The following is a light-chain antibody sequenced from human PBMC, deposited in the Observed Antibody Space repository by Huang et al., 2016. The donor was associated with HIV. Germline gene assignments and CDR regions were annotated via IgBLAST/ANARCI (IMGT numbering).Light chain of an antibody. CDR2: AAS. CDR1: QAISTY. V-gene: IGKV1-39*01. CDR3: LESYSNPPVA. J-gene: IGKJ2*01. Sequence: DIQMTQSPSSLSASVGDRVTITCRASQAISTYLNWYQHKPGKAPKLLIYAASTLHSWVPSRFSGSGSGTDFTLTISSLQPEDFATYYCLESYSNPPVAFGQGTKVEIK.